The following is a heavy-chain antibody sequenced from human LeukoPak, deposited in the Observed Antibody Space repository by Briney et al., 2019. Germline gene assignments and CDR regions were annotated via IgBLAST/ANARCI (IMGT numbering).Heavy chain of an antibody. CDR2: IYSGGTT. Sequence: GGSLRLSCAASGFTASSNYVTWVRQAPGKGLEWVSLIYSGGTTNYADSVKGRFTTSRDNSRNTVYLQMNSLRAEDTAVYYCARAGGNSLTYYFDYWGQGTLVTVSS. CDR3: ARAGGNSLTYYFDY. V-gene: IGHV3-53*01. CDR1: GFTASSNY. D-gene: IGHD4-23*01. J-gene: IGHJ4*02.